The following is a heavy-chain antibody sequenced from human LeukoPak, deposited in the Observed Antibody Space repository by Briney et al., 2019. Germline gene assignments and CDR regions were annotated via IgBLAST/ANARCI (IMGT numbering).Heavy chain of an antibody. J-gene: IGHJ3*02. D-gene: IGHD2-21*02. V-gene: IGHV1-2*02. Sequence: ASVKVSCKASGYTFTGYYMHWVRQAPGQGLEWMGWINPNSGGTNYAQKFQGRVTMTRDTSISTAYMELSRLRSDDTAVYYCASVGVVVVTAYPYAFDIWGQGTMVTVSS. CDR2: INPNSGGT. CDR3: ASVGVVVVTAYPYAFDI. CDR1: GYTFTGYY.